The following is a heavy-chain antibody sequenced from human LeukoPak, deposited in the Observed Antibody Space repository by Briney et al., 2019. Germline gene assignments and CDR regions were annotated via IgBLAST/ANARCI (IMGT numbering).Heavy chain of an antibody. J-gene: IGHJ5*02. CDR2: TYYRSTLYN. V-gene: IGHV6-1*01. CDR3: ARRLTQYDCFDP. CDR1: GDSVSSNSVT. D-gene: IGHD2-2*01. Sequence: SQTLSLTCAISGDSVSSNSVTWNWIRQSPSRGLEWLGRTYYRSTLYNDYAVSVRGRITVNPDTSKNQFSLHLNSVTPEDTAVYYCARRLTQYDCFDPWGQGILVTVSS.